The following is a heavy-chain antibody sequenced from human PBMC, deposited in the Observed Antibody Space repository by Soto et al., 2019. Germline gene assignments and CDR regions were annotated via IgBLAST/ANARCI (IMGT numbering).Heavy chain of an antibody. V-gene: IGHV4-59*01. CDR3: AREFPPVKYSSSWYPSYYYMDV. Sequence: QVQLQESGPGLVKPSETLSLTCTVSGGSISSYYWSWIRQPPGKGLEWIGYIYYSGSTNYNPSLKSRVTISVDTSKNQFSLKLSSVTAADTAVYYCAREFPPVKYSSSWYPSYYYMDVWGKGTTVTVSS. CDR1: GGSISSYY. D-gene: IGHD6-13*01. J-gene: IGHJ6*03. CDR2: IYYSGST.